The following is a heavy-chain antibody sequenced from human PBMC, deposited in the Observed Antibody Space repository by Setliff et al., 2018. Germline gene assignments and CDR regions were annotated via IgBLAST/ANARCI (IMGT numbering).Heavy chain of an antibody. J-gene: IGHJ4*02. CDR2: IIPIFGTV. D-gene: IGHD3-10*01. V-gene: IGHV1-69*05. CDR3: AREVRGVIDC. Sequence: SVKVSCKASGYTFTSYAISWVRQAPGQGLEWMGGIIPIFGTVNYAQKFQGRVTITRDTSASTAYMELSSLRSEDTAVYYCAREVRGVIDCWGQGTLVTVSS. CDR1: GYTFTSYA.